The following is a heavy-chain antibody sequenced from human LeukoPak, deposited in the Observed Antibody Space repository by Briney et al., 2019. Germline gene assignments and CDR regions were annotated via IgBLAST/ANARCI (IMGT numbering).Heavy chain of an antibody. CDR3: ARGQYYYDSSGYFDY. Sequence: GGSLRLSCAASGFTVSSNYMSWVRLAPGKGLEWVSVIYSGGSTYYADSVKGRFTISGDNSKNTLYLQMNSLRAEDTAVYYCARGQYYYDSSGYFDYWGQGTLVTVSS. CDR2: IYSGGST. V-gene: IGHV3-53*01. J-gene: IGHJ4*02. D-gene: IGHD3-22*01. CDR1: GFTVSSNY.